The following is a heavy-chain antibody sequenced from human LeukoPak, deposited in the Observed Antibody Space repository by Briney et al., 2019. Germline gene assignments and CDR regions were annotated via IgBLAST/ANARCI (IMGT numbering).Heavy chain of an antibody. Sequence: GGSLRLSCAASGFTFSDYYMSWIRQAPGKGLEWVSSISSSSSYIYYADSVKGRFTISRDNAKNSLYLQMNSLRAEDTAVYYCARDLRALDAFDIWGQGTMVTVSS. CDR3: ARDLRALDAFDI. CDR2: ISSSSSYI. V-gene: IGHV3-11*06. CDR1: GFTFSDYY. J-gene: IGHJ3*02.